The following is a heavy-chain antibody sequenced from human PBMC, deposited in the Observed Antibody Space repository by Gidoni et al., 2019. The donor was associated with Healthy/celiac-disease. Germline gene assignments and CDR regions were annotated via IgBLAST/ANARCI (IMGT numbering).Heavy chain of an antibody. CDR1: GFSGGASGMR. D-gene: IGHD6-19*01. J-gene: IGHJ3*02. Sequence: QITLKESGPTLVKPTKTLTLTCTFSGFSGGASGMRGGWIRQPQGTALEWLARLYWDDDKRYSPALKSRLTITKSTSKNQVVLTMTNMDPVNTATYYCAHTNIAVAGTKVDGAFDIWGQGTMVTVSS. CDR2: LYWDDDK. CDR3: AHTNIAVAGTKVDGAFDI. V-gene: IGHV2-5*02.